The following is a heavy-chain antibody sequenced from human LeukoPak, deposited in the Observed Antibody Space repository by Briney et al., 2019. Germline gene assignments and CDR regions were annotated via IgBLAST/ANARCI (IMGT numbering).Heavy chain of an antibody. D-gene: IGHD5-12*01. V-gene: IGHV3-21*01. CDR1: GFTFSSYS. CDR3: AREWDSGSSSIDY. J-gene: IGHJ4*02. Sequence: GGSLRLSCAASGFTFSSYSMTWVRQAPGKGLEWVSSITSSSSYIHYADSVKGRFTNSRDNAKNSLYLQMNSLRAEDTAIYYCAREWDSGSSSIDYWGPGILVTVSA. CDR2: ITSSSSYI.